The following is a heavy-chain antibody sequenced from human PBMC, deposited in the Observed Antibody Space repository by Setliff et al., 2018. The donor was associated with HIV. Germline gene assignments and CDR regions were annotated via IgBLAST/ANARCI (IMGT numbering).Heavy chain of an antibody. CDR1: GGTFRRSA. CDR3: ATAGEMATIGYYYYYMGV. CDR2: IIPMFGTT. Sequence: VKVSCKASGGTFRRSAVSWVRQAPGQGLEWMGGIIPMFGTTNFAQKFQDRVTITADESTSTVYMELSSLRSEDTAVYYCATAGEMATIGYYYYYMGVWGEGTTVTVS. V-gene: IGHV1-69*13. J-gene: IGHJ6*03. D-gene: IGHD3-10*01.